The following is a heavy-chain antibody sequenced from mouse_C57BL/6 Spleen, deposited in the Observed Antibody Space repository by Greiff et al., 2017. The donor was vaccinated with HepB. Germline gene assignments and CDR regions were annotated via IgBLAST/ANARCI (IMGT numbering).Heavy chain of an antibody. J-gene: IGHJ1*03. CDR2: FHPYNDDT. CDR3: ARRYYGSSYWYFDV. CDR1: GYTFTTYP. D-gene: IGHD1-1*01. V-gene: IGHV1-47*01. Sequence: QVQLKQSGAELVKPGASVKMSCKASGYTFTTYPIEWMKQTHGKSLEWIGNFHPYNDDTKYNEKFKGKATLTVEKSSSTVYLELSRLTSDDSAVYYCARRYYGSSYWYFDVWGTGTTVTVSS.